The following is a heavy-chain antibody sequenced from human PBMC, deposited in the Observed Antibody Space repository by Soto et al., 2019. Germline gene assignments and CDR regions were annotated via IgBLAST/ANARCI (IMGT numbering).Heavy chain of an antibody. D-gene: IGHD3-3*01. CDR1: GYTFTSYA. V-gene: IGHV1-3*01. Sequence: GASVKVSCKASGYTFTSYAMHWVRQAPGQRLEWMGWINAGNGNTKYSQKFQGRVTITRGTSASTAYMELSSLRSEDTAVYYCARERKITIFGVVMGRSIDYWGQGTLVTVSS. CDR2: INAGNGNT. CDR3: ARERKITIFGVVMGRSIDY. J-gene: IGHJ4*02.